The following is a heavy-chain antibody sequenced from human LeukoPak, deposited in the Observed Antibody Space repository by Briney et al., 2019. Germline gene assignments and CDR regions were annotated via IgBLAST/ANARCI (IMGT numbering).Heavy chain of an antibody. CDR1: GFIVSSNY. V-gene: IGHV3-53*01. D-gene: IGHD5-18*01. CDR2: IYSGGST. CDR3: ASSGYSFGPFDY. Sequence: PGGSLRLSCAASGFIVSSNYMSWVRQAPGKGLEWVSVIYSGGSTYSADSVKGRFTISRDNSKNTLYLQINSLRAEDTAVYYCASSGYSFGPFDYWGQGTLVTVSS. J-gene: IGHJ4*02.